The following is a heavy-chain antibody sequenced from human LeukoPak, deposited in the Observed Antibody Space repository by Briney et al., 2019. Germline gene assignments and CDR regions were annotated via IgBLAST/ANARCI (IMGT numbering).Heavy chain of an antibody. CDR3: AKDMGGYYDSSGYSDY. V-gene: IGHV3-9*01. CDR2: ISWNSGSI. D-gene: IGHD3-22*01. CDR1: GFTFDDYA. Sequence: GGSLRRSCAASGFTFDDYAMHWVRQAPGKGLEWVSGISWNSGSIGYADSVKGRFTISRDNAKNSLYLQMNSLRAEDTALYYCAKDMGGYYDSSGYSDYWGQGTLVTVSS. J-gene: IGHJ4*02.